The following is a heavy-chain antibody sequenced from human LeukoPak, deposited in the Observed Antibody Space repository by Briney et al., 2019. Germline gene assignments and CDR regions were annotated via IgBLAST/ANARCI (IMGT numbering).Heavy chain of an antibody. CDR1: GGSISSGSYH. Sequence: SETLSLTCTVSGGSISSGSYHWSWIRQPAGKGLEWIGRIYTSGSTNYNPSLKSLVTISVDTYKNQFSLKLSSVTAADTAGYYCARDSLYYGSKVRPIWGQGTMVTDSS. V-gene: IGHV4-61*02. D-gene: IGHD4-23*01. CDR2: IYTSGST. J-gene: IGHJ3*02. CDR3: ARDSLYYGSKVRPI.